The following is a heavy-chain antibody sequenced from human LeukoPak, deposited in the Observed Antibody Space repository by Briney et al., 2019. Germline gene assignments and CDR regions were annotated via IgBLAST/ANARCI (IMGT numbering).Heavy chain of an antibody. D-gene: IGHD1-26*01. CDR2: IKQDGSEK. Sequence: GGSLRLSCAASGFTFSSYWMTWVRQAPGKGLEWVANIKQDGSEKYYVDSVKGRFTISRDNAKNSVYLQMNSLRAGDTAVYYCARVVYSGSYYFDYWGQGTLVTVSS. V-gene: IGHV3-7*01. J-gene: IGHJ4*02. CDR1: GFTFSSYW. CDR3: ARVVYSGSYYFDY.